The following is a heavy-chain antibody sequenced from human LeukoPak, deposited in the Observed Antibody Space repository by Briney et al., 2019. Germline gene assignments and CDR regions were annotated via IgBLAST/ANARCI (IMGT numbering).Heavy chain of an antibody. CDR1: GYTFTAYY. D-gene: IGHD3-16*01. Sequence: ASVKVSCRASGYTFTAYYMHWVRQAPGQGLEWMGRINPNTGGTNYAQKFQGRVTMTEDTSISTAYMELSRLTSDDTAAYYCARIGGAHNFDYWGQGTLVTVSS. CDR2: INPNTGGT. CDR3: ARIGGAHNFDY. J-gene: IGHJ4*02. V-gene: IGHV1-2*06.